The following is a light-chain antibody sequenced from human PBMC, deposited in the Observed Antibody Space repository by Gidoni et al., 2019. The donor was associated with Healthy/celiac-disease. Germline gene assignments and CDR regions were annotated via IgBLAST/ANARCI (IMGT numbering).Light chain of an antibody. CDR1: QGISNY. CDR3: QQLDSYPQIT. Sequence: DIPLTQPPPFLSSSVGDRVTITCRASQGISNYLVWYQHKPGKAPKLLIYAASTLQSGVPSRFSGSGSGTEFTLTISSLQPEDIATYYCQQLDSYPQITFXQXTQLEIK. CDR2: AAS. V-gene: IGKV1-9*01. J-gene: IGKJ5*01.